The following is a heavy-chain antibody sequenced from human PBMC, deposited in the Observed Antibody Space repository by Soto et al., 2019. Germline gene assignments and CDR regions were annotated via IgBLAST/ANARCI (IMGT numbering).Heavy chain of an antibody. D-gene: IGHD5-18*01. CDR2: INPNSGGT. CDR1: GYTFTGYY. J-gene: IGHJ6*02. Sequence: ASVKVSCKASGYTFTGYYMHWVRQAPGQGLEWMGWINPNSGGTNYAQKFQGWVTMTRDTSISTAYMELSRLRSDDTAVYYCAREVFDGDTAMANYYYYGMDVWAQVTTVTVSS. V-gene: IGHV1-2*04. CDR3: AREVFDGDTAMANYYYYGMDV.